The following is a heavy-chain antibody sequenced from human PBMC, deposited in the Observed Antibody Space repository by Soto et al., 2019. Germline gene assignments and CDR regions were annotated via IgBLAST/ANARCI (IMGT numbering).Heavy chain of an antibody. D-gene: IGHD3-22*01. CDR2: IFHDGTA. Sequence: SETLSLTCAVSGVSLTSGNWWTWVRQSPQRGLEYIGEIFHDGTANYYPSFERRVAMSVDTSRNQFSLKLTSVTAADTAVYFCARLVYDTRLNFKYFDFWGAGPLVPISS. CDR1: GVSLTSGNW. V-gene: IGHV4-4*02. J-gene: IGHJ4*02. CDR3: ARLVYDTRLNFKYFDF.